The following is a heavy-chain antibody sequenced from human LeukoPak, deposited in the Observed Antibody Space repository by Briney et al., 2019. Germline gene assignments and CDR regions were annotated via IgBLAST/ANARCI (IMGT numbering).Heavy chain of an antibody. J-gene: IGHJ4*02. CDR1: GFTFNRYG. CDR3: AMSARYSSGRFDY. V-gene: IGHV3-23*01. Sequence: GGSLRLSCAASGFTFNRYGMSWVRQAPGKGLEWVSAISGSGGSTYYADSVKGRFTISRDNSKNTLYLQMNSLRAEDTAVYYCAMSARYSSGRFDYWGQGTLVTVSS. CDR2: ISGSGGST. D-gene: IGHD6-19*01.